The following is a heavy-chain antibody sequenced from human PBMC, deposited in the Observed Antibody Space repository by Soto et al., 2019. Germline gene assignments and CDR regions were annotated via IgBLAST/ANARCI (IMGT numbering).Heavy chain of an antibody. CDR3: ARVNVTFDL. Sequence: SETLSLTCTVSGGSVNTYNLFWAWVRQPPGKGLEWIASIHYGGNAYYSPSLTTRVTISRDTSKNRVSLELRSVTAGDTAVYFWARVNVTFDLGGQGTQATVS. J-gene: IGHJ4*02. D-gene: IGHD3-16*01. CDR1: GGSVNTYNLF. CDR2: IHYGGNA. V-gene: IGHV4-39*02.